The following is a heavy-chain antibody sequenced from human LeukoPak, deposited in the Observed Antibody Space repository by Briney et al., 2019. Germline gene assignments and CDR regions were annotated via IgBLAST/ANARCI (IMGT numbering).Heavy chain of an antibody. J-gene: IGHJ4*02. CDR1: GYTFTDYY. Sequence: ASVTVSRKASGYTFTDYYLHWVRQAPGQGLEWMGWINPNSGDTNYAQKFQGRVTMTRDTSISTAYMELSRLRSDDTAVFYCARGDSSPYYYFDYWGQGTLVTVSS. D-gene: IGHD3-22*01. CDR3: ARGDSSPYYYFDY. CDR2: INPNSGDT. V-gene: IGHV1-2*02.